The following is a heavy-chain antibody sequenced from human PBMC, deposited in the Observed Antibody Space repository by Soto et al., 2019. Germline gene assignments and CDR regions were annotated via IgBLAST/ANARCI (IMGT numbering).Heavy chain of an antibody. CDR3: AGGYDFWSGTSGGYFDY. Sequence: SETLSLTCTVSGGSISSYYWSWIRQPPGKGLEWIGYIYYSGSTNYNPSLKLRVTISVDTSKNQFSLKLSSVTAADTAVYYCAGGYDFWSGTSGGYFDYWGQGTLVTVSS. CDR2: IYYSGST. V-gene: IGHV4-59*01. D-gene: IGHD3-3*01. CDR1: GGSISSYY. J-gene: IGHJ4*02.